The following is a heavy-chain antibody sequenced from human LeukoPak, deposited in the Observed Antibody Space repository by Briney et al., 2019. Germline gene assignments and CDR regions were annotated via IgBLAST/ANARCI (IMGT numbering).Heavy chain of an antibody. CDR3: ARARYDFWSGYYTYYGMDV. CDR2: IYYSGST. CDR1: GGSISSYY. J-gene: IGHJ6*02. V-gene: IGHV4-59*01. Sequence: SETLSLTCTASGGSISSYYWSWIQQPPGKGLEWIGYIYYSGSTNYNSSLKSRVTISVDTSKNQFSLKLSSVTAADTAVYYCARARYDFWSGYYTYYGMDVWGQGTTVTVSS. D-gene: IGHD3-3*01.